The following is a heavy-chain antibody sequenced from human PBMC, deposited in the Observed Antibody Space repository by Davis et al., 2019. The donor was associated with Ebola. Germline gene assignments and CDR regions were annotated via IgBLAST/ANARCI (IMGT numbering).Heavy chain of an antibody. D-gene: IGHD1-26*01. CDR2: ISGSGGTT. CDR3: ARGSYSYYYAMDV. J-gene: IGHJ6*04. Sequence: GESLKISCADSVITFSSYAMTWVRQAPGKGLEWVSAISGSGGTTYYAGSVKGRFTVSRDNSKNTLYLQMNSLRAEDTAVYYCARGSYSYYYAMDVWGKGTTVTVSS. CDR1: VITFSSYA. V-gene: IGHV3-23*01.